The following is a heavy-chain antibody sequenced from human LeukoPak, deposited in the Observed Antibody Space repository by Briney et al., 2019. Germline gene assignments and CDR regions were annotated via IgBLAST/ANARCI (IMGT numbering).Heavy chain of an antibody. Sequence: GGSLRLSCAASGRTFIDYYMSWIRQTPGKGLEWVSSISGSSSYIYYSDSVEGRFTISRDNARNSLYLQVNRLRDEDKTVYYCARALAMVTRPHWFDTWGQGILVTVSS. CDR1: GRTFIDYY. J-gene: IGHJ5*02. V-gene: IGHV3-11*04. D-gene: IGHD5-18*01. CDR3: ARALAMVTRPHWFDT. CDR2: ISGSSSYI.